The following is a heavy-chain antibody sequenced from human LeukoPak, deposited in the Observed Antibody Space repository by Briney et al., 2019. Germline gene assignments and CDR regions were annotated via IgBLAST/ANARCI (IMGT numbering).Heavy chain of an antibody. CDR1: GYTFTRHY. D-gene: IGHD3-22*01. Sequence: GASVKVSCKASGYTFTRHYMHWVRQAPGQGLEWMGWISAYNGNTNYAQKLQGRVTMTTDTSTSTAYMELRSLRSDDTAVYYCASVSKITMIDDYWGQGTLVTVSS. V-gene: IGHV1-18*01. CDR3: ASVSKITMIDDY. CDR2: ISAYNGNT. J-gene: IGHJ4*02.